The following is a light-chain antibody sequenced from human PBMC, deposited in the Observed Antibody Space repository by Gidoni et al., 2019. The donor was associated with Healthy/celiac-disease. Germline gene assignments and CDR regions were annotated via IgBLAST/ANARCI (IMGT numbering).Light chain of an antibody. J-gene: IGLJ2*01. CDR1: SSNIGSNT. Sequence: QSVLTHPPSASGTPGQRVTISCSGSSSNIGSNTVNWYQQLPGTAPKLLIYSNNQRPSVVPDRFSGSKSGTSASLAISGLQSEDEADYYCAAWDDSLNGLFGGGTKLTVL. CDR2: SNN. CDR3: AAWDDSLNGL. V-gene: IGLV1-44*01.